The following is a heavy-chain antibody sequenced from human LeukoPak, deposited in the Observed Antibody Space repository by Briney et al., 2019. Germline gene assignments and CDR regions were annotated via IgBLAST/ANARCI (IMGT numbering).Heavy chain of an antibody. CDR1: GGTFSSYA. D-gene: IGHD3-3*01. V-gene: IGHV1-69*05. Sequence: GASVKVSCKASGGTFSSYAISWVRQAPGQGLEWMGGIIPIFGTANYAQKFQGRVTITTDESTSTAYMELSSLRSEDTAVYYCARMGQNDFWSGYYWIWGQGTLVTVSS. J-gene: IGHJ4*02. CDR3: ARMGQNDFWSGYYWI. CDR2: IIPIFGTA.